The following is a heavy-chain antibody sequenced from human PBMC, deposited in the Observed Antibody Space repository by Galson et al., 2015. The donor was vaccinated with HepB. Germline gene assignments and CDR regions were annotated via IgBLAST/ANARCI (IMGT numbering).Heavy chain of an antibody. CDR2: ISAYNGNT. J-gene: IGHJ4*02. CDR1: GYISTHYG. D-gene: IGHD6-6*01. CDR3: ARARYSTSPPDY. Sequence: SVKVSCKASGYISTHYGITWVRQAPGQGLEWMGWISAYNGNTDYAQNLQGRVTMTTDTSTSTAYRELRSLRSDDTAVYYCARARYSTSPPDYWGQGTLVTVSS. V-gene: IGHV1-18*01.